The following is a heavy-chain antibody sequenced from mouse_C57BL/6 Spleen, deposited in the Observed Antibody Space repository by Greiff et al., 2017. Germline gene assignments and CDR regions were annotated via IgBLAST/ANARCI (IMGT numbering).Heavy chain of an antibody. CDR1: GYTFTSYW. V-gene: IGHV1-50*01. CDR3: ARCWEGYYAMDY. Sequence: QVQLQQPGAELVKPGASVKLSCKASGYTFTSYWMQWVKQRPGQGLEWIGEIDPSDSYTNYNQKFKGKATLTVDTSSSTAYMQLSSLTSEDSAVYYCARCWEGYYAMDYWGQGTSVTVSS. J-gene: IGHJ4*01. CDR2: IDPSDSYT. D-gene: IGHD4-1*01.